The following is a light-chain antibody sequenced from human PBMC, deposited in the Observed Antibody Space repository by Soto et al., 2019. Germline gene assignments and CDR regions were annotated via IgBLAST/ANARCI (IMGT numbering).Light chain of an antibody. CDR1: NIGSKS. J-gene: IGLJ2*01. V-gene: IGLV3-21*04. CDR2: YEI. CDR3: HVWDSDRDHPV. Sequence: SYELTQPPSVSVAPGKTARITCGGNNIGSKSVHWYQQKSGQAPVLVIYYEIDRPSGIPERFSGSNYGNTATLTISSVEAGDGADYYCHVWDSDRDHPVFGGGTKVTVL.